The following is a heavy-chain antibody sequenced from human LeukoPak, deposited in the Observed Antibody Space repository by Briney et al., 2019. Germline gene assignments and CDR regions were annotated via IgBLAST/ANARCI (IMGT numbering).Heavy chain of an antibody. J-gene: IGHJ4*02. CDR3: ARPDRRYSSSPYFDY. Sequence: SVKVSCKASGGTFSSYAISWVRQAPGQGLEWMGGITPIFGTANYAQKFQGRVTITADESTSAAYMELSSLRSEDAAVYYCARPDRRYSSSPYFDYWGQGTLVTVSS. CDR2: ITPIFGTA. D-gene: IGHD6-6*01. V-gene: IGHV1-69*13. CDR1: GGTFSSYA.